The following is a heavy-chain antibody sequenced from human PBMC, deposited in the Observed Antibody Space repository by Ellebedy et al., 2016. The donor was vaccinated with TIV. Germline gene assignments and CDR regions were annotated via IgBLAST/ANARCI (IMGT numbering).Heavy chain of an antibody. CDR1: GLTFSRFW. D-gene: IGHD6-13*01. V-gene: IGHV3-7*01. J-gene: IGHJ4*02. CDR3: AGPAAVGTKAFDY. Sequence: GGSLRLSCAASGLTFSRFWMIWVRQAPGKGLEWVANINQDGSAGYYVDSVKGRFTISRDNAKNSLYLQIKSLRAEDTAVYYCAGPAAVGTKAFDYWGQGTLVTVSS. CDR2: INQDGSAG.